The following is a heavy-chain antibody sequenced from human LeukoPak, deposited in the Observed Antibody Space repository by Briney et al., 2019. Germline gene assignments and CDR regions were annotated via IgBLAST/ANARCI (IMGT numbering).Heavy chain of an antibody. Sequence: GGSLRLSCAAPGFTFSSYAMTWVRQAPGKGLQWVSDISGNGYSTYYADSLKGRFSISRDNSKNTLYLQMNSLRAEGTAVYYCATNSSSWYIDQWGQGTLVTVSS. CDR3: ATNSSSWYIDQ. CDR1: GFTFSSYA. CDR2: ISGNGYST. D-gene: IGHD6-13*01. V-gene: IGHV3-23*01. J-gene: IGHJ4*02.